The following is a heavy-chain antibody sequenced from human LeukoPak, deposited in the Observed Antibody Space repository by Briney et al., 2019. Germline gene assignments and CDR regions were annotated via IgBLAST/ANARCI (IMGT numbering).Heavy chain of an antibody. D-gene: IGHD6-13*01. CDR1: GFTVSSNY. CDR3: ARTAGIAAAATDYFDY. Sequence: PGGSLRLSCAASGFTVSSNYMSWVRQAPGKGLEWVSVIYSGGSTYYADSVKGRFTISRDNSKNTLYLQMNSLRAEDTAVYYCARTAGIAAAATDYFDYWGQGTLVTVSS. V-gene: IGHV3-53*01. J-gene: IGHJ4*02. CDR2: IYSGGST.